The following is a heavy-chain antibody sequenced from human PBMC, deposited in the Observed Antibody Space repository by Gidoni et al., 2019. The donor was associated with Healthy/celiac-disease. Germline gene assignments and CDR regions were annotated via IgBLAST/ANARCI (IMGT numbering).Heavy chain of an antibody. D-gene: IGHD2-2*02. J-gene: IGHJ3*02. V-gene: IGHV2-26*01. Sequence: QVTLKESGPVLVTPTETLTLTCTVSGFSLSHARMGVSWIRQPPGKALEWLAHIFSNDEKSYSTSMKSRLTISKDTSKSQVVLTMTNMDPVDTATYYCARIGVVPAAIGYIAAFDIWGQGTMVTVSS. CDR1: GFSLSHARMG. CDR2: IFSNDEK. CDR3: ARIGVVPAAIGYIAAFDI.